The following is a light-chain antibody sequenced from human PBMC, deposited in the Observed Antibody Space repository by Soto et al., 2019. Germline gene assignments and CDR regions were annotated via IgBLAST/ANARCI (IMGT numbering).Light chain of an antibody. Sequence: ETVMTQSPATLSVSPGERATLSCRASQSVNSNLAWYQQKLGQAPRVLIFGASTRATGIPARFSGSGSGTEFSLTINSLQDEDFAVYYCQEYNTWPWTFGQGTKVEIK. V-gene: IGKV3-15*01. CDR1: QSVNSN. CDR2: GAS. J-gene: IGKJ1*01. CDR3: QEYNTWPWT.